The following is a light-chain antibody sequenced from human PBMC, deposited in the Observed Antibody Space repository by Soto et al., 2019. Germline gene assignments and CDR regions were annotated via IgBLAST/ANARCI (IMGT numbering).Light chain of an antibody. Sequence: EIVMTQSPATLSVSPGERATLSCRASHSVSSRLAWYQQKPGQAPRLLIYGASTRATGLPARFSGSGSGTEFTITISSLQSEDFADYYCHHYTTWPLTFGGGTKVDIK. CDR3: HHYTTWPLT. V-gene: IGKV3-15*01. CDR2: GAS. CDR1: HSVSSR. J-gene: IGKJ4*01.